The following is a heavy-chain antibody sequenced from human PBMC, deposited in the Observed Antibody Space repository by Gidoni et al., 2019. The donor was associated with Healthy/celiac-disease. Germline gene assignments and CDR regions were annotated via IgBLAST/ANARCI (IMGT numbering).Heavy chain of an antibody. CDR1: GFTFRDYD. Sequence: QVQLVESVGGLVKPGGSLRLSCASSGFTFRDYDMGWIRQAQGQGLEGVSYSSSSGSTIYYADAVKGRFTISRDNAKNSLYLQMNSLRAEDTAVYYCAGAITGNSSSSPFDYWGQGTLVTVSS. D-gene: IGHD6-6*01. CDR2: SSSSGSTI. J-gene: IGHJ4*02. CDR3: AGAITGNSSSSPFDY. V-gene: IGHV3-11*01.